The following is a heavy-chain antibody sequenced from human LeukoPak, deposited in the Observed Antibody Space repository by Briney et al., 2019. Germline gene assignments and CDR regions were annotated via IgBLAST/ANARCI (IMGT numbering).Heavy chain of an antibody. CDR2: INHSGST. V-gene: IGHV4-34*01. D-gene: IGHD3-10*01. Sequence: SETLSLTCAVYGGSFSNYYWTWIRQPPGKGLEWIGEINHSGSTNYNPSLKSRVTMSVDTSKNQFSLKLSSVTAADTAVYYCARKTYGSGSSFDYWGQGTLVTVSS. CDR3: ARKTYGSGSSFDY. J-gene: IGHJ4*02. CDR1: GGSFSNYY.